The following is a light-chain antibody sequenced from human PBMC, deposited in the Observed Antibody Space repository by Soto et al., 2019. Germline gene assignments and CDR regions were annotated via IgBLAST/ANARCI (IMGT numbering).Light chain of an antibody. CDR2: GAS. V-gene: IGKV3-20*01. CDR3: QQYVSSPWA. Sequence: EIVLAQSPGTLSLSPGERATLSCRASQSVTNSFLAWYQQKPGQAPRLLIYGASRRATGIPGRLTGSGSGTDFTLTISRLEPEDFAVYYCQQYVSSPWAFGQGTKVDIK. CDR1: QSVTNSF. J-gene: IGKJ1*01.